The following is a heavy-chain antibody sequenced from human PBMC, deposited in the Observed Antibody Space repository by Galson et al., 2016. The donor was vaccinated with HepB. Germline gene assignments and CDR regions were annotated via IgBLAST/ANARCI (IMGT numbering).Heavy chain of an antibody. J-gene: IGHJ3*02. CDR3: GRGSKYGFDM. CDR2: IFTDGSGT. V-gene: IGHV3-74*01. Sequence: SLRLSCAASGFTFSTYGMHWVRQAPGKGLVWISRIFTDGSGTLYADSVKGRFTISRDNAKNTLSLQMNSLRADDTAVYYCGRGSKYGFDMWGQGTMVTVSS. CDR1: GFTFSTYG.